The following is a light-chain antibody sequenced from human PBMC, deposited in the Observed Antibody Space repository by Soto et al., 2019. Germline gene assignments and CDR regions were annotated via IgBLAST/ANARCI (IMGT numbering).Light chain of an antibody. V-gene: IGLV1-40*01. J-gene: IGLJ1*01. CDR1: GSNIGAGFN. CDR3: QSYDGGLSAYV. Sequence: QLVLTQPPSVSGAPGQRVTISCTGSGSNIGAGFNVHWYQQLPGTAPKLLIYGNSNRPSGVPDRFSGSKSGTSASLAITGLQAEDESDYFCQSYDGGLSAYVFGTGTKLTVL. CDR2: GNS.